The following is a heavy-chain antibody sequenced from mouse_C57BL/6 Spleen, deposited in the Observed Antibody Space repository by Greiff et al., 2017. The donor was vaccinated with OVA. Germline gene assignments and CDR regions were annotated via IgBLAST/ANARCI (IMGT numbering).Heavy chain of an antibody. D-gene: IGHD2-4*01. CDR1: GYTFTDYY. Sequence: VKLQESGAELVRPGASVKLSCKASGYTFTDYYINWVKQRPGQGLEWIARIYPGSGNTYYNEKFKGKATLTAEKSSSTAYMQLSSLTSEDSAVYFCARGYDSYFDYWGQGTTLTVSS. CDR3: ARGYDSYFDY. CDR2: IYPGSGNT. J-gene: IGHJ2*01. V-gene: IGHV1-76*01.